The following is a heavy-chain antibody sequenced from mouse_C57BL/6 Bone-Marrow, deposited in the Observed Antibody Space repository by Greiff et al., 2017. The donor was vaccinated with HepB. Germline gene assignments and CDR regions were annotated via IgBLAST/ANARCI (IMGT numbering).Heavy chain of an antibody. Sequence: VQLQQSGAELVRPGASVKLSCTASGFNIKDDYMHWVKQRPEQGLEWIGWIDPENGDTEYASKFQGKATITADTSSHTAYLQLSSLTSEDTAVYYCTTLFFGSPYYFDYWGQGATLTVSS. CDR1: GFNIKDDY. V-gene: IGHV14-4*01. J-gene: IGHJ2*01. CDR3: TTLFFGSPYYFDY. CDR2: IDPENGDT.